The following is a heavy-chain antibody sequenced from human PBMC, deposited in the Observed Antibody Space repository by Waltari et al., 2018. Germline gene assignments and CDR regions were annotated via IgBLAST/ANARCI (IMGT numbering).Heavy chain of an antibody. Sequence: EVQLVQSGAEVKKPGESLKISCKGSGYSFTSYWIGWVRQMPGKGLEWMGIIYPGDSDTRYSPSCQGQDTISADKSISTAYLQWSSLKASDTAMYYCARAMTTVTDATAALDIWGQGTMVTVSS. CDR1: GYSFTSYW. D-gene: IGHD4-17*01. J-gene: IGHJ3*02. CDR2: IYPGDSDT. CDR3: ARAMTTVTDATAALDI. V-gene: IGHV5-51*01.